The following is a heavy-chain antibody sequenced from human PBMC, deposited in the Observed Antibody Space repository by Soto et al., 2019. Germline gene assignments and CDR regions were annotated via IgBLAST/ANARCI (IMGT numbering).Heavy chain of an antibody. J-gene: IGHJ4*02. CDR2: IYYSGST. CDR1: GGSIRSGSYD. D-gene: IGHD5-12*01. Sequence: SDTLALTCTVSGGSIRSGSYDWGWIRQPPGKGLEWIGSIYYSGSTYYNPSLKSRVTVSVDTSKNQLSLKLSSVTAADTAVYYCARAPSGYNFDYWGQGTLVT. V-gene: IGHV4-39*01. CDR3: ARAPSGYNFDY.